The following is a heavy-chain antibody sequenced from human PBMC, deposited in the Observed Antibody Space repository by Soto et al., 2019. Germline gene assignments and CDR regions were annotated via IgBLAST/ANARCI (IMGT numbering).Heavy chain of an antibody. CDR1: GGSISSSNW. V-gene: IGHV4-4*02. Sequence: QVQLQESGPGLVKPSGTLSLTCAVSGGSISSSNWWSWVRQPPGKGLEWIGKIYHSGSTNYNPSLKSRFTISVDKPKNHFSLKLSSVTAADTAVYYCARVYMVRGTIIRYFDYWGQGTLVTVSS. CDR3: ARVYMVRGTIIRYFDY. J-gene: IGHJ4*02. CDR2: IYHSGST. D-gene: IGHD3-10*01.